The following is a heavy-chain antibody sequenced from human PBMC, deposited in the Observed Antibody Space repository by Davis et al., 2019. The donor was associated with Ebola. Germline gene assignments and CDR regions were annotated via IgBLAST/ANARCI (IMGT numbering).Heavy chain of an antibody. J-gene: IGHJ6*02. CDR3: ARSRAIPYYYYGMDV. CDR1: GGSFSGYY. CDR2: INHSGST. V-gene: IGHV4-34*01. Sequence: GSLRLSCAVYGGSFSGYYWSWIRQPPGKGLEWIGEINHSGSTNYNPSLKSRVTISVDTSKNQFSLKLSSVTAADTAVYYCARSRAIPYYYYGMDVWGQGTTVTVSS. D-gene: IGHD5-24*01.